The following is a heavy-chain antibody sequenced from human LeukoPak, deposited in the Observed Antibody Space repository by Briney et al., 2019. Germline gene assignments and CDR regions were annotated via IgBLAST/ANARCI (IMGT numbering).Heavy chain of an antibody. CDR1: GGSISSGSYY. CDR2: IYYSGST. Sequence: SETLSLTCTVSGGSISSGSYYWSWIRQPPGKGLEWIGSIYYSGSTYYNPSLKSRVTISVDTSKNQFSLKLSSVTAADTAVYYCARLLRYAFDIWGQGTMVTVSS. J-gene: IGHJ3*02. V-gene: IGHV4-39*07. D-gene: IGHD3-9*01. CDR3: ARLLRYAFDI.